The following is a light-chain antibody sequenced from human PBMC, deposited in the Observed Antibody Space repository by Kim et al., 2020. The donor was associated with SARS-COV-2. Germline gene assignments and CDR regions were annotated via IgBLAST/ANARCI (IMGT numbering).Light chain of an antibody. CDR2: GAS. CDR3: QQYGSSPVYT. CDR1: QSISSDY. J-gene: IGKJ2*01. Sequence: EIVLTQSPGTLSLSPGERATLSCRATQSISSDYLAWYQQKPGQAPRLLIYGASSRATGIPDRFIGSGSGTDFTLTISGLEPEDFAVYYCQQYGSSPVYTFGQGTKLEL. V-gene: IGKV3-20*01.